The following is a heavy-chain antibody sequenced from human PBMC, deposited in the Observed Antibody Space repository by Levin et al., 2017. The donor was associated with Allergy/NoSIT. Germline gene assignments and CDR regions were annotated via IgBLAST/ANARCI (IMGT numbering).Heavy chain of an antibody. J-gene: IGHJ4*02. CDR3: ARGLQTPMF. V-gene: IGHV3-7*01. Sequence: PGGSLRLSCAASGFSFSTYWMSWVRQAPGKGLEWVANIKQDGSDTHYVDSVKGRFTISRDNAKSSLYLQMNSLRAEDSAVYYCARGLQTPMFGGQGPLVTVSS. D-gene: IGHD3-10*02. CDR1: GFSFSTYW. CDR2: IKQDGSDT.